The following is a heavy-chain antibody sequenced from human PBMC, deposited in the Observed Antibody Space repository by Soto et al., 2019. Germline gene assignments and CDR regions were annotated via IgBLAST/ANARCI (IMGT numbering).Heavy chain of an antibody. CDR3: ARIGWLQLGFDY. V-gene: IGHV4-30-4*01. J-gene: IGHJ4*02. D-gene: IGHD5-12*01. Sequence: SETLSLTCTVSGGSISSGDYYWSWVRQPPGKGLEWIGYIYYSGSTYYNPSLKSRVTISVDTSKNQFSLKLSSVTAADTAVYYCARIGWLQLGFDYWGQGTLVTVSS. CDR2: IYYSGST. CDR1: GGSISSGDYY.